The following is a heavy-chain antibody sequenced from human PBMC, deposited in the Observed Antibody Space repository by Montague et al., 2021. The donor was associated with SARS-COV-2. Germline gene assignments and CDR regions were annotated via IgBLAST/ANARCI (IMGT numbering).Heavy chain of an antibody. J-gene: IGHJ4*02. CDR1: GGSLSGHS. Sequence: SETLSLTCAVYGGSLSGHSWSWVRQAPEKGLEWIGDIGHTGSFNYNPSLKSRVTMSIDAAKNQFSLRMTSVTAADTSIYYCARGGTERSTCFGVVFCPLLDSWGQGTLVTVSS. CDR3: ARGGTERSTCFGVVFCPLLDS. D-gene: IGHD3-3*01. CDR2: IGHTGSF. V-gene: IGHV4-34*01.